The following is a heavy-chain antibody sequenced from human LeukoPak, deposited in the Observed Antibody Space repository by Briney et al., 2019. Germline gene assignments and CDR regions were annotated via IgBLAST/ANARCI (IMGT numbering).Heavy chain of an antibody. D-gene: IGHD3-10*01. CDR1: GFSIRSGFY. CDR2: FYHGGST. Sequence: KPSETLSLTCTVSGFSIRSGFYWGWIRQPPGKGLEWIGTFYHGGSTYYNPSLKSRVTISVDTSKNQFSLNLTSVTAADTAVYYCARAGFGELFSDYWGQGTLVTVSS. J-gene: IGHJ4*02. CDR3: ARAGFGELFSDY. V-gene: IGHV4-38-2*02.